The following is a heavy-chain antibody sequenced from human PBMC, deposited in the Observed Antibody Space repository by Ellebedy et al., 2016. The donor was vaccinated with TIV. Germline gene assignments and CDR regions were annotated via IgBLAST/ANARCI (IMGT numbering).Heavy chain of an antibody. CDR2: IYPGDSDT. D-gene: IGHD6-13*01. V-gene: IGHV5-51*01. CDR3: ARLKLGYSSSWYLDGMDV. Sequence: GESLKISCKGSGYSFTSYWIGWVRQMPGKGLEWMGIIYPGDSDTRYSPSFQGQVTISADKSISTAYLQWSSLKSSDTAMYYCARLKLGYSSSWYLDGMDVWGQGTTVTVSS. CDR1: GYSFTSYW. J-gene: IGHJ6*02.